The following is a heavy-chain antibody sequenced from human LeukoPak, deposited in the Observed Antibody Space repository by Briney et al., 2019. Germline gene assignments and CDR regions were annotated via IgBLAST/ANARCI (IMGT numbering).Heavy chain of an antibody. D-gene: IGHD2-21*02. CDR2: IKQDGSER. V-gene: IGHV3-7*01. CDR3: ARRYCGGDCHSPYFDY. Sequence: GGSLRLSCAASGFTLSSYWMSWVRQAPGKGLEWVANIKQDGSERYYVDSVKGRFTISRDSAKNSLYLQMNSLRAEDTAVYYCARRYCGGDCHSPYFDYWGQGTLVTVSS. J-gene: IGHJ4*02. CDR1: GFTLSSYW.